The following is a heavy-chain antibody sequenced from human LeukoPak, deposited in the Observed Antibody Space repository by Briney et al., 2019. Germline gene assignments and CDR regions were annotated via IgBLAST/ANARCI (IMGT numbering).Heavy chain of an antibody. J-gene: IGHJ4*02. CDR1: GYSFTTNW. CDR2: IYPRDSDT. Sequence: GESLKISCKGSGYSFTTNWIGWVRLMPGKGLEWMGIIYPRDSDTRYSPSFQGQVTISADKSISTAYLQWSSLKASDTAMYYCARGTGVRYCSDGVCYASDYWGQGTLVTVSS. V-gene: IGHV5-51*01. CDR3: ARGTGVRYCSDGVCYASDY. D-gene: IGHD2-8*01.